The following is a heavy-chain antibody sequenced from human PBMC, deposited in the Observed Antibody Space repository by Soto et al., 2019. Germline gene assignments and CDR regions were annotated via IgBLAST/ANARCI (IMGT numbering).Heavy chain of an antibody. CDR1: GGPISPSY. J-gene: IGHJ6*02. CDR2: IYYTGST. CDR3: AREGGYFDSSGSGVYHYYGVDV. D-gene: IGHD3-22*01. Sequence: PSETLSLTCTVSGGPISPSYWSWIRQPAGKGLVWIGRIYYTGSTNYNPPLKSRVSMSLDTARNQISLKVKSVTAADTAVYYCAREGGYFDSSGSGVYHYYGVDVWGRGTTVTVSS. V-gene: IGHV4-4*07.